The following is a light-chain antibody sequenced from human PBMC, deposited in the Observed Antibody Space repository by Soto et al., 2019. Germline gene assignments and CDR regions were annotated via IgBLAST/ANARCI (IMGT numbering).Light chain of an antibody. CDR1: QGLVFSDGNTY. Sequence: DVVMTQSPLSLTVTLGQPASTSCRSSQGLVFSDGNTYLTWLQQRPGHSPRRLIYTVSNRDSRVRERFSGSGSGTDFTLKISRVEAEDVGGYYCMQGAHWPHTFGQGTKLEIK. V-gene: IGKV2-30*01. CDR2: TVS. J-gene: IGKJ2*01. CDR3: MQGAHWPHT.